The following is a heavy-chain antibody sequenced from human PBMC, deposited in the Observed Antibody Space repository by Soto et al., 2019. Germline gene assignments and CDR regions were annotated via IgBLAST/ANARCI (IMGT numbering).Heavy chain of an antibody. J-gene: IGHJ6*02. CDR1: GFTFSDYY. CDR3: ARHYDFWSRYWGARNKNYGMDV. V-gene: IGHV3-11*01. CDR2: ISSSGSTI. Sequence: GGSLRLSCAASGFTFSDYYMSWIRQAPGKGLEWVSYISSSGSTIYYADSVKGRFTISRDNAKNSLYLQMNSLRAEDTAVYYCARHYDFWSRYWGARNKNYGMDVWGQGTTVTVSS. D-gene: IGHD3-3*01.